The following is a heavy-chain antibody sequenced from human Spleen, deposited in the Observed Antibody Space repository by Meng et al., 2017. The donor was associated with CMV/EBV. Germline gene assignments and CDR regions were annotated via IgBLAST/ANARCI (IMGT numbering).Heavy chain of an antibody. CDR2: IYYSGST. CDR3: ARNVPGTSAYYD. V-gene: IGHV4-28*01. D-gene: IGHD3-22*01. Sequence: WDAGFLMPSGTLSLPCAVSDYSISSTNWGGWIRQPPGKGLEWIGYIYYSGSTSYNPSLKSRVTMSVDTSKNQFSLNLNSVTAVDTAVYYCARNVPGTSAYYDWGQGTLVTVSS. J-gene: IGHJ4*02. CDR1: DYSISSTNW.